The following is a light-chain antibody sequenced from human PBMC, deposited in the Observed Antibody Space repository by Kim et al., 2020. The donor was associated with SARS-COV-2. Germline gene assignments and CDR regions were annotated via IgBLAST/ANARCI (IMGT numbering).Light chain of an antibody. Sequence: QLVLTQSPSASASLGASVKLTCTLSRGHSTYTIAWHQQQPQKGPRYLMKLNSDGSHSRGDGIPDRFSGSSSGAERYLTISSLQSEDEADYYCQTWGTVGVFGVGTQLTVL. CDR3: QTWGTVGV. J-gene: IGLJ3*02. CDR1: RGHSTYT. CDR2: LNSDGSH. V-gene: IGLV4-69*01.